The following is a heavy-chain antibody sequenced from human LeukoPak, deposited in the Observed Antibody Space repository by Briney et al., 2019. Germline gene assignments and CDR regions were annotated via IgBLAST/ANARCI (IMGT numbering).Heavy chain of an antibody. V-gene: IGHV3-23*01. CDR2: ISGSGGST. J-gene: IGHJ3*02. Sequence: PGGSLRLSCAASGFTFSSYAMSWVRQAPGKGLEWVSAISGSGGSTYYADSVKGRFTISRDNSKNTLYLQMNSLRAEDTAVYYCAKDWARGYSHGTRLGVAFDIWGQGTMVTVSS. D-gene: IGHD5-18*01. CDR1: GFTFSSYA. CDR3: AKDWARGYSHGTRLGVAFDI.